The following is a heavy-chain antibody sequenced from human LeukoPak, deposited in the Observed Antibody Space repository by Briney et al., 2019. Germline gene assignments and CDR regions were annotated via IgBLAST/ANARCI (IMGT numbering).Heavy chain of an antibody. CDR3: ARVGWGAVAGTQIDY. Sequence: ASVKVSCKASGYTFTSYGISWVRQAPGQGLEWMGWISAYNGNTNYAQKLQGRVTMTTDTSTSTAYMELRRLRSDDTAVYYCARVGWGAVAGTQIDYWGQGTLVTVSS. CDR1: GYTFTSYG. J-gene: IGHJ4*02. CDR2: ISAYNGNT. D-gene: IGHD6-19*01. V-gene: IGHV1-18*01.